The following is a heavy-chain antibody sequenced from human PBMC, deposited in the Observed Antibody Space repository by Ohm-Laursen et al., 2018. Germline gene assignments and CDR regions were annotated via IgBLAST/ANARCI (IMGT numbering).Heavy chain of an antibody. V-gene: IGHV4-34*01. Sequence: SDTLSLTCAVYGGSFSGYYWSWIRQPPGKGLEWIGEINHSGSTNYNPSLKSRVTISVDTSKNQFSLKLSSVTAADTAVYYCARSWYGLGYYYGMDVWGQGTTVTVSS. CDR2: INHSGST. J-gene: IGHJ6*02. D-gene: IGHD6-13*01. CDR3: ARSWYGLGYYYGMDV. CDR1: GGSFSGYY.